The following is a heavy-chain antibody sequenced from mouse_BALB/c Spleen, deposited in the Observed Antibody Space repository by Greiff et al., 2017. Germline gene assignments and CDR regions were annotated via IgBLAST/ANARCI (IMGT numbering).Heavy chain of an antibody. D-gene: IGHD2-3*01. Sequence: VHLVESGPGLVAPSQSLSITCTVSGFSLTGYGVNWVRQPPGKGLEWLGMIWGDGSTDYNSALKSRLSISKDNSMSQVFLKMNSLQTDDTARYYCARVDGYPDYFDYWGQGTTLTVSS. V-gene: IGHV2-6-7*01. J-gene: IGHJ2*01. CDR3: ARVDGYPDYFDY. CDR1: GFSLTGYG. CDR2: IWGDGST.